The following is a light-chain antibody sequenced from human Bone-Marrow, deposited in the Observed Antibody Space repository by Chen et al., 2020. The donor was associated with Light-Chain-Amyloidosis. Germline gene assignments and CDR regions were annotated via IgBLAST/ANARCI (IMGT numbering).Light chain of an antibody. Sequence: QSALTQPASVSGSPGQSITISCTGTSSAVGGDNHVSWYQQTPGKAPKLMIYEVTNRPSWVPDRFSGSKSDNTAYLTISGLQTEDEADYFCSSYTITNTLVFGSGTRVTVL. V-gene: IGLV2-14*01. CDR1: SSAVGGDNH. J-gene: IGLJ1*01. CDR2: EVT. CDR3: SSYTITNTLV.